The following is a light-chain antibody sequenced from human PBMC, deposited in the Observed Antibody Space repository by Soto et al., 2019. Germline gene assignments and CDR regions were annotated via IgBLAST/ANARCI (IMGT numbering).Light chain of an antibody. J-gene: IGKJ3*01. CDR1: QSVSNSY. CDR2: GAS. V-gene: IGKV3-20*01. CDR3: QQYGSPPLT. Sequence: ILMTQSPATLSVSPGERATLSCRASQSVSNSYLAWYQQQPGQAPRLRIYGASGRATGIPERFSGGESGTDFTLTISRLEPEDFAVYYCQQYGSPPLTFGPGTKVDN.